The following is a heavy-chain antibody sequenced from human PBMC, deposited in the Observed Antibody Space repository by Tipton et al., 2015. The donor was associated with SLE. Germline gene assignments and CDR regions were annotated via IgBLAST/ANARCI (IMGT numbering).Heavy chain of an antibody. J-gene: IGHJ3*02. CDR2: MFYSGNT. D-gene: IGHD6-13*01. CDR3: ARGAAAADTGAFDS. V-gene: IGHV4-39*07. CDR1: DDSMTSSSHY. Sequence: TLSLTCSVSDDSMTSSSHYWGWIRQPPGKGLEWIGSMFYSGNTYYNASLKSRVTMSLDTSKKQFSLKLGSVTPADTAVYYCARGAAAADTGAFDSWGQGTMVTVSS.